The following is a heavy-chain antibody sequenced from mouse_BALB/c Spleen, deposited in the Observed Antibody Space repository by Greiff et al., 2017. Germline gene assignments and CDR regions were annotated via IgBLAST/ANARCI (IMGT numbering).Heavy chain of an antibody. CDR2: ISYSGST. CDR1: GDSITSGY. Sequence: EVHLVESGPSLVKPSQTLSLTCSVTGDSITSGYWNWIRKFPGNKLEYMGYISYSGSTYYNPSLKSRISITRDTSKNQYYLQLNSVTTEDTATYYCARSRGYDGYYFDYWGQGTTLTVSS. J-gene: IGHJ2*01. D-gene: IGHD2-14*01. CDR3: ARSRGYDGYYFDY. V-gene: IGHV3-8*02.